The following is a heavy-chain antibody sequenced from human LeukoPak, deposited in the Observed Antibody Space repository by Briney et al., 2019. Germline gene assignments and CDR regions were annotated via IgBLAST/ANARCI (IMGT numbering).Heavy chain of an antibody. V-gene: IGHV3-23*01. D-gene: IGHD3-10*01. CDR1: GFTFSSYV. CDR3: AKVRGGYFDY. Sequence: PGGSLRLSCAASGFTFSSYVMSWVRQAPGKGLEWVSSISGSGGSTHYADSVKGRFTISRDNSKNTLYLQMNSLRAEDTAVYYCAKVRGGYFDYWGQGTLVTVSS. J-gene: IGHJ4*02. CDR2: ISGSGGST.